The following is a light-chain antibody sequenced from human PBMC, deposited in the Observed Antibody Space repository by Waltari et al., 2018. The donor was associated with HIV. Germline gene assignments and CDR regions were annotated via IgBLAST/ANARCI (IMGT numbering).Light chain of an antibody. J-gene: IGLJ2*01. CDR3: GTWDTSLNAGV. V-gene: IGLV1-51*01. CDR1: TSNIGNNF. CDR2: DNH. Sequence: QSVLTQPPAVSAAPGQKVTISCSGTTSNIGNNFVSWYKKLPGTAPKLLIFDNHKRPSGVSDRFSASKSATSATLDITGLHTGDEAEYYCGTWDTSLNAGVFGGGTKVSVL.